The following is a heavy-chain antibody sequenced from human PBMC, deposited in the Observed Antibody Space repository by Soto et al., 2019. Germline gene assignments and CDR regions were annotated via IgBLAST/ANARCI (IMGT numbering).Heavy chain of an antibody. CDR2: IYYSGST. CDR1: GGSISSYY. V-gene: IGHV4-59*08. Sequence: SETLSVTCTVSGGSISSYYWSWIRQPPGKGLEWIGYIYYSGSTNYNPSLKSRVTISVDTSKSQFSLNLRSVTAADTAVYYCASPRQGNYDFLSGYYALDYWGQGTLVTVSS. CDR3: ASPRQGNYDFLSGYYALDY. D-gene: IGHD3-3*01. J-gene: IGHJ4*02.